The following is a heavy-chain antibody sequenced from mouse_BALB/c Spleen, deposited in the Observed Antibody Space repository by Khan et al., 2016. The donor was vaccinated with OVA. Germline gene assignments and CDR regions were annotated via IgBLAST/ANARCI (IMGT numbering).Heavy chain of an antibody. Sequence: QVRLQQSGAELARPGASVKMSCKASGYTFTSYTIHWIKLRPGQGLEWIGFINPSNGYTNYNQKFKDKATMTADKSSTTVYMQLSSLTSTDAAVYDCGRDGAYHRNDGWFAYWGQGTLVTVSA. CDR3: GRDGAYHRNDGWFAY. V-gene: IGHV1-4*01. CDR1: GYTFTSYT. D-gene: IGHD2-14*01. J-gene: IGHJ3*01. CDR2: INPSNGYT.